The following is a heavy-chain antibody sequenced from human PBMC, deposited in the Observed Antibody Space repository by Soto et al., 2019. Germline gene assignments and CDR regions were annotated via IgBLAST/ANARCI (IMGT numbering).Heavy chain of an antibody. D-gene: IGHD5-12*01. CDR2: IYTGGTT. J-gene: IGHJ4*02. V-gene: IGHV3-53*01. Sequence: EVQVVESGGGLIQPGGSLRLSCAVSGFTVTINYMSWVRQAPGKGLEWVSVIYTGGTTFYADSVKGRFTISRDTSRNTLYLQMNSLRAEDTAVYYCHGYGHWGQGTLVTVSS. CDR1: GFTVTINY. CDR3: HGYGH.